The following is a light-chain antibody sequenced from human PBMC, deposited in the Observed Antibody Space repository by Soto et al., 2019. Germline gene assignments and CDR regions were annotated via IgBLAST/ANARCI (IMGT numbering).Light chain of an antibody. Sequence: QSVLTQPASVSGSPGQSITISCTGTSSDVGGYNHVSWYQQHPGKAPKLVISQVTNRPSGVSNRFSGSKSGNTASLTISGLQAEDEADYYCSSYAGSNNLVFGGGTKLTVL. CDR2: QVT. CDR3: SSYAGSNNLV. V-gene: IGLV2-14*01. CDR1: SSDVGGYNH. J-gene: IGLJ2*01.